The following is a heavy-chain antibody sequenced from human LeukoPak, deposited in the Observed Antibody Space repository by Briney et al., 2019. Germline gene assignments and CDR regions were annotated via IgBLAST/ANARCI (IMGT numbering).Heavy chain of an antibody. Sequence: GGSLRLSCAASGFTFSSYEMNWVRQAPGRGLEWLAYIRGRSTGIYYADSVKGRFTISRDNAKNSLYLQMNSLRVEDTGIYYCARGDNYFDHWGQGALVTVSS. J-gene: IGHJ4*02. CDR2: IRGRSTGI. CDR3: ARGDNYFDH. CDR1: GFTFSSYE. V-gene: IGHV3-48*03.